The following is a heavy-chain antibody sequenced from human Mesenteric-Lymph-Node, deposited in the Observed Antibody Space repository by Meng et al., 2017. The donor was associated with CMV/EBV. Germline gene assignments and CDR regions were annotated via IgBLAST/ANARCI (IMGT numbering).Heavy chain of an antibody. V-gene: IGHV3-21*04. Sequence: GGSLRLSCAASGFTFDSYAMNWVRQAPGKGLEWVSSISLSSRYINYADSVKGRFTISRDNAKSSLYLQMNTLRAEDTAVYYCARGGYYHYYYGMDVWGQGTTVTVSS. CDR3: ARGGYYHYYYGMDV. CDR1: GFTFDSYA. J-gene: IGHJ6*02. D-gene: IGHD3-3*01. CDR2: ISLSSRYI.